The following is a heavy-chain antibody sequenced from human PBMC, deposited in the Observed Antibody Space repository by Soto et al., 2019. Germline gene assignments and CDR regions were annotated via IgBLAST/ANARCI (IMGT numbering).Heavy chain of an antibody. J-gene: IGHJ3*02. CDR2: IYYSGST. D-gene: IGHD3-22*01. CDR1: GGSISSGGYY. CDR3: ARDLSYDSSGYYYGSAFDI. Sequence: QVQLQESGPGLVKPSQTLSLTCTVSGGSISSGGYYWSWIRQHPGKGLEWIGYIYYSGSTYYNPSLKSRVNISVDTSKNQFSLKLSSVTAADTAVYYCARDLSYDSSGYYYGSAFDIWCQGTMVTVSS. V-gene: IGHV4-31*03.